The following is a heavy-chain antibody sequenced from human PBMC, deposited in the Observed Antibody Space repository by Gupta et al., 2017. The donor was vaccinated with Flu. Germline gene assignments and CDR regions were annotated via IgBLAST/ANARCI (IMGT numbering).Heavy chain of an antibody. CDR3: ARDHKRGENVVDLYGMDV. V-gene: IGHV3-7*01. D-gene: IGHD2-15*01. CDR2: IKQVGCEK. Sequence: EVQLVESGGGLVQPGGSLRLSCVASGFTFTNHWMRWVRPAQGKGLEWVANIKQVGCEKYYVDSVKGRFAISRDNAKNSLYLQMNSLRTEDTAVYYCARDHKRGENVVDLYGMDVWGQGTTVTVSS. CDR1: GFTFTNHW. J-gene: IGHJ6*02.